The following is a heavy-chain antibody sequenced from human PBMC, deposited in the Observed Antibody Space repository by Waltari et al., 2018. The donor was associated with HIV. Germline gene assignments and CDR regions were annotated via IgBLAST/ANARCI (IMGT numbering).Heavy chain of an antibody. J-gene: IGHJ4*02. CDR2: INPSGGTT. Sequence: QVQLVQSGAEVKKPGASVKVSCKASGYTFNIYYMHWVRQAPGQGLEWMGIINPSGGTTSYAQKFQGRVTMTSDTSTSTVYMELSSLRSEDTAVYFCVRGGTNWNYPPFGFWGQGTVVTVSS. V-gene: IGHV1-46*02. D-gene: IGHD1-7*01. CDR3: VRGGTNWNYPPFGF. CDR1: GYTFNIYY.